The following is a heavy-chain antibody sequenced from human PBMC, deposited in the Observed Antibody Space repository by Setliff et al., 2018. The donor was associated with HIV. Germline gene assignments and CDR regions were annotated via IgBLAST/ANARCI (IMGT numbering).Heavy chain of an antibody. CDR3: ARGLNYYGSGSYLPLGY. J-gene: IGHJ4*02. V-gene: IGHV4-34*01. CDR2: VDHSGNI. D-gene: IGHD3-10*01. Sequence: PSETLSLTCAVYGGSFNDYYWTWIRQPPGKGLEWIGEVDHSGNIKYHASLKSRVTISKDTSKNQISLKLRSVTAADTAVYYCARGLNYYGSGSYLPLGYWGQGTLDTVSS. CDR1: GGSFNDYY.